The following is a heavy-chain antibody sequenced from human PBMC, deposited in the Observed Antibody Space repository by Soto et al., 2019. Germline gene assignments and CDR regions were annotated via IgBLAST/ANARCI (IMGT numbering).Heavy chain of an antibody. V-gene: IGHV1-69*13. CDR1: GGTFSSYA. J-gene: IGHJ4*02. CDR2: IIPIFGTA. D-gene: IGHD2-2*01. CDR3: ARNXYCSSTSCQLYRYYFDY. Sequence: SVEVSCKASGGTFSSYAISWVRQAPGQGLEWMGGIIPIFGTANYAQKFQGRVTITADESTSTAYMELSSLRSEDTAVYYCARNXYCSSTSCQLYRYYFDYWGQGTLVTVSS.